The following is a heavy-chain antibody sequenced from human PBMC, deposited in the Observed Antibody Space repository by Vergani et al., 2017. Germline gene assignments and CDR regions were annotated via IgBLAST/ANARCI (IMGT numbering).Heavy chain of an antibody. D-gene: IGHD1-14*01. CDR1: GFTFNHYG. J-gene: IGHJ5*02. Sequence: QVQLVESGGGVVQPGRSLRLSCAASGFTFNHYGMHWVRQAPGKGLEWVAVTWYDGNNKQYEDSVKGRFTISRENSKSTMYLQMNSLRDEDTVVYYCARDLRLLYNRYDPWGQGTLVTVSS. CDR3: ARDLRLLYNRYDP. CDR2: TWYDGNNK. V-gene: IGHV3-33*01.